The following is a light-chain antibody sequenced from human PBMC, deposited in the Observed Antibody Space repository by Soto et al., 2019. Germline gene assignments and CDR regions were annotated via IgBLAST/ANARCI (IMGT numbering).Light chain of an antibody. CDR1: SSDVGGFTY. Sequence: QSALTQPRSMSGSPGQSVTISCTGSSSDVGGFTYISWYQQHPDKAPKLLIYDVSKRPSGVPDRFSASKSDTTASLTISGLQAEDEADYYCCSYAGSSSWVFGGGTKLTVL. V-gene: IGLV2-11*01. CDR3: CSYAGSSSWV. CDR2: DVS. J-gene: IGLJ3*02.